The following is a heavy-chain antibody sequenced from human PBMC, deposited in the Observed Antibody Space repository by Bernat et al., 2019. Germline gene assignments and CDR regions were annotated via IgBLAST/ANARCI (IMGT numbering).Heavy chain of an antibody. CDR1: GFTFDSYG. V-gene: IGHV3-23*01. Sequence: EVQLLESGGGLVQPGGSLRLSCAASGFTFDSYGMSWVRQAPGKGPEWVSGISASGGTTYYADSVKGRFTVSRDNSKNTVYLQMNSLRAEDTAVYYCAKVQSRGGTRPYIDYWGQGTLVTVSS. CDR2: ISASGGTT. D-gene: IGHD1-26*01. J-gene: IGHJ4*02. CDR3: AKVQSRGGTRPYIDY.